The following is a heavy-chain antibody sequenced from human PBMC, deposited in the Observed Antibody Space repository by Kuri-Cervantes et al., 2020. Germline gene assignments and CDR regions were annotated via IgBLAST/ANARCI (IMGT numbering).Heavy chain of an antibody. CDR2: ISAYNGNT. Sequence: ASVKVSCKASGYTFTSYGISWMRQAPGQGLEWMGWISAYNGNTNYAQNVQGRVIMTTDTSTSTAYMELSSLRSEDTAVYYCAREFPLHSSGYSRWGQGTLVTVSS. CDR1: GYTFTSYG. V-gene: IGHV1-18*01. J-gene: IGHJ4*02. CDR3: AREFPLHSSGYSR. D-gene: IGHD3-22*01.